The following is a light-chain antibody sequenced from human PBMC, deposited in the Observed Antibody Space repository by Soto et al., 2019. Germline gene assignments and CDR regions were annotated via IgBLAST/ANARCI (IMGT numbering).Light chain of an antibody. CDR2: KAS. J-gene: IGKJ1*01. V-gene: IGKV1-5*03. CDR3: QQYNSYSLT. Sequence: EIQMTQSPSTLSASVGERVTITCRASQSVSSRLAWYQQKPGKAPKLLIYKASSLESGVPSRFSGSGSGTEFTLTISSLQPDDFATYYCQQYNSYSLTFGQGTKVEIK. CDR1: QSVSSR.